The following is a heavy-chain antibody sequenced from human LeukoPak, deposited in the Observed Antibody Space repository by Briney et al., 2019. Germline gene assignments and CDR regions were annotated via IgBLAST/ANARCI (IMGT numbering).Heavy chain of an antibody. CDR3: ARGTYYYGSGSPYKWFDP. Sequence: SETLSLTCTVSGGSISSSSYYRGWIRQPPGKGLEWIGSIYYSGSTYYNPSLKSRVTISVDTSKNQFSLKLSSVTAADTAVYYCARGTYYYGSGSPYKWFDPWGQGTLVTVSS. D-gene: IGHD3-10*01. CDR1: GGSISSSSYY. J-gene: IGHJ5*02. CDR2: IYYSGST. V-gene: IGHV4-39*01.